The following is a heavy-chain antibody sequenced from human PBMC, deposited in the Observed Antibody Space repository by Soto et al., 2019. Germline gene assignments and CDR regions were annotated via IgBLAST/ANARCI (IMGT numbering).Heavy chain of an antibody. J-gene: IGHJ5*02. CDR3: ANPGLYGDYPFDP. CDR2: ISYDGSNK. D-gene: IGHD4-17*01. V-gene: IGHV3-30*18. CDR1: GFIFSSYG. Sequence: GGSLRLSCAASGFIFSSYGMHWVRQAPGKGLEWVAVISYDGSNKYYADSVKGRSTISRDNSKNTLYLQMNSLRVEDTAVYYCANPGLYGDYPFDPWGQGNMVTVYS.